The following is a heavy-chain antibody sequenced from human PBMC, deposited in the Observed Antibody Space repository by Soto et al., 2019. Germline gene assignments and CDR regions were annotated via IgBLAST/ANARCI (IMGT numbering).Heavy chain of an antibody. CDR1: GFTFSSYG. V-gene: IGHV3-33*01. Sequence: QVQLVESGGGVVQPGRSLRLSCAASGFTFSSYGMHWVRQAPGKGLEWVAVIWYDGSNKYYADSVKGRFTISRDNSKNTLNVKMNSLRAEDTAVYYCARDKSDSRGWEGRDYWGQGTLVTVSS. J-gene: IGHJ4*02. CDR3: ARDKSDSRGWEGRDY. D-gene: IGHD6-19*01. CDR2: IWYDGSNK.